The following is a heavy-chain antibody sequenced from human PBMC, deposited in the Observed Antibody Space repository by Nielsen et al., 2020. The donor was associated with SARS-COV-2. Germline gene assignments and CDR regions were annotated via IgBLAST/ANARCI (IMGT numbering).Heavy chain of an antibody. CDR3: ARDPLRGYSYGVDY. V-gene: IGHV1-2*06. J-gene: IGHJ4*02. CDR2: INPNSGGT. D-gene: IGHD5-18*01. Sequence: ASVKVSCKASGYTFTGYYMHWVRQAPGQGLEWMGRINPNSGGTNYAQKFQGRVTMTRDTSISTAYMELSRLRSDDTAVYYCARDPLRGYSYGVDYWGQGTPVTVSS. CDR1: GYTFTGYY.